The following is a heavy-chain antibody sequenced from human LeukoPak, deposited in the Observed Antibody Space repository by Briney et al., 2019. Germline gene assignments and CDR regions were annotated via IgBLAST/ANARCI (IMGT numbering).Heavy chain of an antibody. CDR2: ISGSGSST. Sequence: GGTLRLSCAASGFTFNYYALSWVRQAPGKGLQWVSAISGSGSSTYHADSVQGRFTTSRDNSKNTLYLHMVSLRAEDTAIYYCAKQRRALVVPSTLDYWGQGTLVTVSS. D-gene: IGHD2-2*01. V-gene: IGHV3-23*01. J-gene: IGHJ4*02. CDR3: AKQRRALVVPSTLDY. CDR1: GFTFNYYA.